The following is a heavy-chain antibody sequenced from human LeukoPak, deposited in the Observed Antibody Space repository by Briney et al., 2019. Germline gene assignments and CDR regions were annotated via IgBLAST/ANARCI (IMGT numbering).Heavy chain of an antibody. D-gene: IGHD1-26*01. Sequence: PGRSLRLSCAASGFTFSSYGMHWVRQAPGKGLEWVAVISYDGSNKYYADSVKGRFTISRDNSKNTLYLQMNSLRAEDTAVYYCAKDRAYSESYQEIDAFDIWGQGTMVTVSS. V-gene: IGHV3-30*18. CDR2: ISYDGSNK. CDR1: GFTFSSYG. CDR3: AKDRAYSESYQEIDAFDI. J-gene: IGHJ3*02.